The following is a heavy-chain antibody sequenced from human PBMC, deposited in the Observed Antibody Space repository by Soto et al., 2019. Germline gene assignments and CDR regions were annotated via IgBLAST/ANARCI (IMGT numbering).Heavy chain of an antibody. CDR1: LYTFTIYN. V-gene: IGHV1-46*01. D-gene: IGHD3-10*01. CDR3: ARAEGRFGHIYWLET. Sequence: ASVXVSCRSWLYTFTIYNMHLFRRAPGQGLDCVGMINPLGFSTTYALKLRGRVTMTRDTSTSTVYMELTNLRSEDTAVYYCARAEGRFGHIYWLETWGPGTLVTV. CDR2: INPLGFST. J-gene: IGHJ5*02.